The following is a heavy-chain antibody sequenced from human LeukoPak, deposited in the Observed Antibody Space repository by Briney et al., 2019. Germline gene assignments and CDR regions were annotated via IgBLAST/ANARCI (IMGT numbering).Heavy chain of an antibody. Sequence: PVKVSCKASGGTFSSYAISWVRQAAGQGLGWMGGIIPIFGTANYAQEFQGRVTVTADKSTSTAYMELSSLRSEDTAVYYCARGNDYVWGSYRYTIQVAAPYYYYYGMDVWGKGTTVTVSS. D-gene: IGHD3-16*02. CDR1: GGTFSSYA. J-gene: IGHJ6*04. CDR3: ARGNDYVWGSYRYTIQVAAPYYYYYGMDV. V-gene: IGHV1-69*06. CDR2: IIPIFGTA.